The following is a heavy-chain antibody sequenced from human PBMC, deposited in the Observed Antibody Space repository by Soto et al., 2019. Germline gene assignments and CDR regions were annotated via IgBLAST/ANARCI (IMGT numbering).Heavy chain of an antibody. CDR3: AGDTYIAVAGGLDY. V-gene: IGHV3-30-3*01. CDR1: GFTFSSYA. Sequence: QVQLVESGGGVVQPGRSLRLSCAASGFTFSSYAMHWVRQAPGKGLGWVAAISYDGSNKYYADSVKGRFTISRENSKNTLNLQMHSLRAEDTAVYYCAGDTYIAVAGGLDYWGQGTLVTVSS. CDR2: ISYDGSNK. J-gene: IGHJ4*02. D-gene: IGHD6-19*01.